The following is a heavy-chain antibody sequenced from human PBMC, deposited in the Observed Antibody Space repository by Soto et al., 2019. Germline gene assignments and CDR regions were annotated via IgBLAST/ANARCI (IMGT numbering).Heavy chain of an antibody. J-gene: IGHJ3*02. V-gene: IGHV4-34*01. CDR2: INHSGRT. CDR1: GGSFSGYY. CDR3: ARGYGTFDI. D-gene: IGHD4-17*01. Sequence: SETLSLTCDVYGGSFSGYYWSWIRQPPGKGLEWIGDINHSGRTNYNPSLKSRVTISVDTSKNQLSLNLNFVTAADTAVYYCARGYGTFDIWGQGKLVTVSS.